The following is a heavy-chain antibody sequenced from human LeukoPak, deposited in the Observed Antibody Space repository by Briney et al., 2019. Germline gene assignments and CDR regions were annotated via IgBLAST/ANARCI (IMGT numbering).Heavy chain of an antibody. J-gene: IGHJ4*02. CDR2: INPNSGGT. D-gene: IGHD3-10*01. CDR1: GYTFTDYY. Sequence: ASVKVSCKASGYTFTDYYIHWVRQAPGQGLEWMGWINPNSGGTNYAQKFQGRVTMTRDTSISTAYMELSRLRSDDTAVYYCARSPTPITMVRGVHFDYWGQGTLVTVSS. V-gene: IGHV1-2*02. CDR3: ARSPTPITMVRGVHFDY.